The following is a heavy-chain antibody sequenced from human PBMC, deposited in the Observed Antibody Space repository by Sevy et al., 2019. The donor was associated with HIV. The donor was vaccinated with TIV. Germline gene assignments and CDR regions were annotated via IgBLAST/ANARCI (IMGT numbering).Heavy chain of an antibody. D-gene: IGHD3-22*01. CDR2: FDPEDGGT. Sequence: ASVKVSCKVSGYTLTQLSMHWVRQAPGKGLEWMGSFDPEDGGTLYAQNFQGRVTMTEDTSTDTAYMALSSLRSEDTAIYYCATTKDYYDSSGSPLDYWGQGTLVTVSS. V-gene: IGHV1-24*01. CDR1: GYTLTQLS. J-gene: IGHJ4*02. CDR3: ATTKDYYDSSGSPLDY.